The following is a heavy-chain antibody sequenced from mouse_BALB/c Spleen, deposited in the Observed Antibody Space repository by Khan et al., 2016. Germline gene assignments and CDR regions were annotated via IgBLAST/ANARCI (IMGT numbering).Heavy chain of an antibody. J-gene: IGHJ2*01. CDR3: ARGDY. V-gene: IGHV1S136*01. Sequence: VRLQQSGPVLVKPGTSVKMSCKASGYTFTPYIIHWAKQKPGQGLEWIGYVNPYTDGTQYNEKFKHKATLTSDKSSSTAYMELSSMTSSDSAGYYCARGDYWGQGTTRTVAS. CDR2: VNPYTDGT. CDR1: GYTFTPYI.